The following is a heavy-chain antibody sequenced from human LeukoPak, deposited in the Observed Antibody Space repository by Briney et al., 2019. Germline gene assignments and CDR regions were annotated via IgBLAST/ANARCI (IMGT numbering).Heavy chain of an antibody. D-gene: IGHD2-8*02. CDR3: ATYRQVLLPFES. V-gene: IGHV3-23*01. CDR2: IFPSGGEI. CDR1: GSTFSSYA. Sequence: GGSLRLSCAASGSTFSSYAMSWVRQAPGKGLEWVSSIFPSGGEIHYADSVRGRFTISRDNSKSTLSLQMNSLRAEDTAIYYCATYRQVLLPFESWGQGTLVTVSS. J-gene: IGHJ4*02.